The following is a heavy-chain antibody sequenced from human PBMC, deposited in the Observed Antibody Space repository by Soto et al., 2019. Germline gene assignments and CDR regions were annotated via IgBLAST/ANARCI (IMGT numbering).Heavy chain of an antibody. D-gene: IGHD6-19*01. Sequence: GGSLRLSCTVSGFTFGDYAMSWFRQAPGKGLEWVGFIRSKPYGGTTEYAASVKGRFTISRDDSKSVAYLQMNSLKTEDTAVYYCTTDRGEQWVVRVDYWGQGTLVTVFS. CDR3: TTDRGEQWVVRVDY. CDR1: GFTFGDYA. J-gene: IGHJ4*02. CDR2: IRSKPYGGTT. V-gene: IGHV3-49*03.